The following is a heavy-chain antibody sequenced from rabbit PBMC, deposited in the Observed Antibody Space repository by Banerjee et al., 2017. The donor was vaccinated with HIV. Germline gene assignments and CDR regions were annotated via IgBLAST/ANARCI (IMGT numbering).Heavy chain of an antibody. D-gene: IGHD4-1*01. CDR3: VREVAARFNL. V-gene: IGHV1S43*01. Sequence: QEQLEESGGGLVKPGGTLTLTCKASGIDFSSYYYMCWVRQAPGKGLEVVACIITSSGSTWYASWVNGRFSISRENTQNTVYLQLSSLTAADTATYFCVREVAARFNLWGPGTLVTVS. CDR1: GIDFSSYYY. J-gene: IGHJ4*01. CDR2: IITSSGST.